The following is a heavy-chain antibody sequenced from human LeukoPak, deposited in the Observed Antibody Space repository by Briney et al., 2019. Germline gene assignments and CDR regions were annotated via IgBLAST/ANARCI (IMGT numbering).Heavy chain of an antibody. CDR1: GFTFSNYA. V-gene: IGHV3-23*01. CDR3: ARDAPGNSHTLDY. J-gene: IGHJ4*02. D-gene: IGHD4-23*01. CDR2: ISDSGRST. Sequence: GGSLRLSCAASGFTFSNYAMGRVRQAPGEGLEWVSAISDSGRSTYYAASVKGRFTISRDNSKSAVYLQMNSLRAEDTAIYCCARDAPGNSHTLDYWGQGTLVTVSS.